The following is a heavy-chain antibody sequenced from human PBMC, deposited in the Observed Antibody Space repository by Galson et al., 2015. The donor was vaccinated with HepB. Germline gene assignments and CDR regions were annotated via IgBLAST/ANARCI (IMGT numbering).Heavy chain of an antibody. D-gene: IGHD6-13*01. Sequence: SLRLSCAASGFTFGDYTMSWFRQAPGKGLEWVGFIRSKAYGGTTEYDASVKGRFIISRDGSKSIAYLQMNSLKTDDTAIYYCSREYRSSWFYFDNWGQGTLVTVSS. V-gene: IGHV3-49*01. CDR3: SREYRSSWFYFDN. CDR1: GFTFGDYT. J-gene: IGHJ4*02. CDR2: IRSKAYGGTT.